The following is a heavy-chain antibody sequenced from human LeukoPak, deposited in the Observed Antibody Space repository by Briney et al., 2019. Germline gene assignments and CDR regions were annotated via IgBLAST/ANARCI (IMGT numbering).Heavy chain of an antibody. CDR2: IKSTTDGETR. V-gene: IGHV3-15*01. D-gene: IGHD1-14*01. J-gene: IGHJ5*02. CDR3: TAGAIAP. CDR1: GFTFSNAW. Sequence: GGSLRLSCAASGFTFSNAWMSWVRQTPGKGLEWIGRIKSTTDGETRDCAAPVKGRFTISRDDSKNTLYLQMNSLKTEDTAVYYCTAGAIAPWGQGTLVTVSS.